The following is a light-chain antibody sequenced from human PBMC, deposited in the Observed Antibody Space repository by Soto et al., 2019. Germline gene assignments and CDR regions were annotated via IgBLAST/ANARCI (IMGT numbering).Light chain of an antibody. CDR1: SPNIGSNY. Sequence: QSVLTQPPSASGTPGQRVIISCSGSSPNIGSNYVYWYQQLPGTAPKLLIYRNSQRPSGVPDRFSGSKSGTSASLAISGLRSEDEADYYCASWDDNLSSVVFGGGTQLTVL. J-gene: IGLJ7*01. CDR2: RNS. CDR3: ASWDDNLSSVV. V-gene: IGLV1-47*01.